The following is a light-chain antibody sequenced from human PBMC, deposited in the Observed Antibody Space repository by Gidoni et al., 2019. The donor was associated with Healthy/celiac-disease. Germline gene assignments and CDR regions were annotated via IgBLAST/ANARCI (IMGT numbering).Light chain of an antibody. CDR1: QSISNY. J-gene: IGKJ1*01. V-gene: IGKV1-39*01. Sequence: DIQMTQSPSSLSTSVGDRVTITCRASQSISNYLNCYQQKPGKAPKLLIYAASSLQSGVPSRFSGSGTGTDFTLTISSLQPEDFATYYCQQSHNSPWTFGQGTKVEI. CDR2: AAS. CDR3: QQSHNSPWT.